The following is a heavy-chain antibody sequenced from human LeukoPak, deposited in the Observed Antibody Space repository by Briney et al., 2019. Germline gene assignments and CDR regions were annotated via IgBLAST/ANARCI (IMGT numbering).Heavy chain of an antibody. CDR2: IRGSTSYI. D-gene: IGHD3-22*01. Sequence: AGGSLRLSCAPSGFTFSSYNMHWVRQAPGKGLEWVSSIRGSTSYIYYADSVKGRFTISRDNAKNSLYLQMNSLRAEDTAVYYCARDSLTMIVGRQRRGLDYWGQGTLVTVSS. J-gene: IGHJ4*02. CDR3: ARDSLTMIVGRQRRGLDY. V-gene: IGHV3-21*01. CDR1: GFTFSSYN.